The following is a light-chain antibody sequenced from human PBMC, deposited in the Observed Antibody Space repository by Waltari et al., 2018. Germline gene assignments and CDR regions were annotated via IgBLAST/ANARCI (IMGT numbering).Light chain of an antibody. CDR2: EVS. Sequence: DIVMTQTPLSLSVTPGQPASISCKSSQSLLFSDGKTYLYWDLQKPGQSPQLLISEVSSRFSGVPERFSGRGSGTDFPLKISRVEAEDVGVYYCMQALHLPLTFGGGTKVDIK. V-gene: IGKV2-29*03. CDR3: MQALHLPLT. CDR1: QSLLFSDGKTY. J-gene: IGKJ4*01.